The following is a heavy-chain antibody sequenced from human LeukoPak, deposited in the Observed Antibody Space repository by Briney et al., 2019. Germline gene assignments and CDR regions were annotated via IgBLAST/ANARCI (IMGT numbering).Heavy chain of an antibody. V-gene: IGHV1-46*01. CDR3: ARVAAAGFAYDKFDP. Sequence: ASVKVSCKASGYTFTRYYMHWVRQAPGQGLEWMGIVNPSGASTNYAQKFQGRVNMTRDTSTNTVYMELGSLRSEDTAVYYCARVAAAGFAYDKFDPWGQGTLVTVSS. CDR1: GYTFTRYY. J-gene: IGHJ5*02. CDR2: VNPSGAST. D-gene: IGHD6-13*01.